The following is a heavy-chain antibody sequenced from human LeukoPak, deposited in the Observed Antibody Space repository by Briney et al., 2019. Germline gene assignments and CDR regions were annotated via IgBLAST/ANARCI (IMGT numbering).Heavy chain of an antibody. Sequence: GGSLRLSCAASGFTFSRYWMTWVRQAPGKGLEWVSAIIGSGDTTHYADSVKGRFTISRDNSKNTLYLQMNSLRVDDTAVYYCAKDAYNSRDHVDYFDYWGQGTLVTVSS. V-gene: IGHV3-23*01. J-gene: IGHJ4*02. D-gene: IGHD5-24*01. CDR3: AKDAYNSRDHVDYFDY. CDR2: IIGSGDTT. CDR1: GFTFSRYW.